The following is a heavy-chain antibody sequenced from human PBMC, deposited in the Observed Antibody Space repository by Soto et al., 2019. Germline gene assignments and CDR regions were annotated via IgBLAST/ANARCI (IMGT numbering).Heavy chain of an antibody. CDR2: ISYSGTT. V-gene: IGHV4-31*11. CDR3: AAAHIEVAVPNWFDP. J-gene: IGHJ5*02. CDR1: GGSISSGGHY. D-gene: IGHD6-19*01. Sequence: QVQLQESGPGLVKPSQTLSLTCAVSGGSISSGGHYWSWIRQHPGKGLEFLGYISYSGTTYYNPALKSRLTLSIDTSKNQFSLKLRSVTAADTAVYYCAAAHIEVAVPNWFDPWGQGTLVTVSS.